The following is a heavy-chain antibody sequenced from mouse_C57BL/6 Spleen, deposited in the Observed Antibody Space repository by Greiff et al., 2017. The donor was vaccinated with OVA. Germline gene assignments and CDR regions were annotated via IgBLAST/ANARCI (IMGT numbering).Heavy chain of an antibody. CDR2: IDPETGGT. CDR3: GGVPRFAY. J-gene: IGHJ3*01. V-gene: IGHV1-15*01. Sequence: VKLMESGAELVRPGASVTLSCKASGYTFTDYEMHWVKQTPVHGLEWIGAIDPETGGTAYNQKFKGKAILTADKSSSTAYMELRSLTSEDSAVYYCGGVPRFAYWGQGTLVTVSA. CDR1: GYTFTDYE.